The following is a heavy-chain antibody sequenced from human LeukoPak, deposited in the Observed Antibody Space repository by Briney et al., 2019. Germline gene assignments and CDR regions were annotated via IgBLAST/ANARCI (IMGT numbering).Heavy chain of an antibody. Sequence: GGSLRLSCAASGFTFSSYGMSWARQAPGKGLEWVSAISGSGGSTYYADSVKGRFTISRDNSKNTLYLQMNSLRAEDTAVYYCARGSSWYEGYDYWGQGTLVTVSS. CDR3: ARGSSWYEGYDY. D-gene: IGHD6-13*01. V-gene: IGHV3-23*01. CDR2: ISGSGGST. CDR1: GFTFSSYG. J-gene: IGHJ4*02.